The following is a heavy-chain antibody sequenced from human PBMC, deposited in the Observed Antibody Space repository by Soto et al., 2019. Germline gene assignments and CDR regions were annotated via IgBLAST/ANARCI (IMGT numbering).Heavy chain of an antibody. V-gene: IGHV3-23*01. Sequence: VGSLRLSCAASGFTFSSYAMSWVRQAPGKGLEWVSAISGSGGSTYYADSVKGRFTISRDNSKNTLYLQMNSLRAEDTAVYYCAKKIALMGPQGYYYYYYGMDVWGQGTTVTVSS. CDR2: ISGSGGST. D-gene: IGHD3-16*01. J-gene: IGHJ6*02. CDR1: GFTFSSYA. CDR3: AKKIALMGPQGYYYYYYGMDV.